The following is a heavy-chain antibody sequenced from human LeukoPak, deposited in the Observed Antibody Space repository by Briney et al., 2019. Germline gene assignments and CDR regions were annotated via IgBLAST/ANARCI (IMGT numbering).Heavy chain of an antibody. J-gene: IGHJ4*02. CDR1: GFTFSDYY. V-gene: IGHV3-11*06. D-gene: IGHD6-19*01. Sequence: GGSLRLSCAASGFTFSDYYMSWIRQAPGKGLEWVSYISSSSSYTNYADSVKGRFTISRDNAKNSLYLQMNSLSAEDTAVYYWARGGMRKQCLVQDDYWGQGTLVTVSS. CDR3: ARGGMRKQCLVQDDY. CDR2: ISSSSSYT.